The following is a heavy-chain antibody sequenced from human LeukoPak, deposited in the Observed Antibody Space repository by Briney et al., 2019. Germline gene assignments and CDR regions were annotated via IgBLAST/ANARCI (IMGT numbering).Heavy chain of an antibody. J-gene: IGHJ4*02. CDR3: ARDSLRGYSYGYSRDFDY. V-gene: IGHV3-48*02. CDR2: SSSSSTI. Sequence: GGSLRLSCAASGFTFSSYSMNLVRRAPGKGLEWVSYSSSSSTIYYADSVKGRFTISRDNAKNSLYLQMNSLRDEDTAVYYCARDSLRGYSYGYSRDFDYWGQGTLVTVSS. CDR1: GFTFSSYS. D-gene: IGHD5-18*01.